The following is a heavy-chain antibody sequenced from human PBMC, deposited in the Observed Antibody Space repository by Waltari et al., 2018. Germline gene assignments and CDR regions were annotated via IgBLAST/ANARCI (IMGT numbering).Heavy chain of an antibody. D-gene: IGHD1-7*01. CDR3: ARGFYNWNYLVRGAFDV. CDR2: IATAGET. V-gene: IGHV3-13*01. J-gene: IGHJ3*01. Sequence: EVQLVESGGGLVQPGGSLRLSCAASGFTFSSYDMHWVRQGTRKGLEWVSAIATAGETYYADSVKGRFTISRENAKNSLYLQMNSLRAGDTAVYFCARGFYNWNYLVRGAFDVWGQGTMVTVSS. CDR1: GFTFSSYD.